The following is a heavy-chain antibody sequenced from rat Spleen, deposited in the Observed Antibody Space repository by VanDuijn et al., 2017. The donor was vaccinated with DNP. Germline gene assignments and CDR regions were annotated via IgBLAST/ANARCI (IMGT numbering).Heavy chain of an antibody. D-gene: IGHD4-3*01. Sequence: QVQLKESGPGMVQPSQTLSLTCTVSGFSLTDYSVHWVRQPPGKVLEWIAAISSGGSTYYNSALKSRLSISRDTSKSQVFLKMNSLQTEDTAIYYCTRDRGGFAYWGQGTLVTVSS. V-gene: IGHV2-19*01. J-gene: IGHJ3*01. CDR3: TRDRGGFAY. CDR1: GFSLTDYS. CDR2: ISSGGST.